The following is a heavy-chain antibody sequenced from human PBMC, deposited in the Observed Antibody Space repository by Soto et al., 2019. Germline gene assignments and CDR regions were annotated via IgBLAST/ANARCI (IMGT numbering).Heavy chain of an antibody. CDR3: AREDDYGYRYINYGLDV. Sequence: SLKISCAASGFTFNIYALHWVRQAPGKGLEWVAVISFDGTKKYYSDSVKGRLTISRDNLKNTLYLQMNNLRVEDAALYFCAREDDYGYRYINYGLDVWGQGTTVTVSS. V-gene: IGHV3-30-3*01. CDR1: GFTFNIYA. J-gene: IGHJ6*02. CDR2: ISFDGTKK. D-gene: IGHD4-17*01.